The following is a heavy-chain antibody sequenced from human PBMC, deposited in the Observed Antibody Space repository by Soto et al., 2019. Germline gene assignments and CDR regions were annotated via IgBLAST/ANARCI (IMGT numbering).Heavy chain of an antibody. D-gene: IGHD2-15*01. CDR3: AKMDMVVVVAANNFDY. CDR2: IGGSGGST. Sequence: PGWSLRHSCAASGFTFSSYAISWVRQAPGKGLEWVSAIGGSGGSTYYAVSVKGRFTISRYNSKNTLYLQMNSLRAEDTPVYYCAKMDMVVVVAANNFDYWGQGTLVTVSS. CDR1: GFTFSSYA. J-gene: IGHJ4*02. V-gene: IGHV3-23*01.